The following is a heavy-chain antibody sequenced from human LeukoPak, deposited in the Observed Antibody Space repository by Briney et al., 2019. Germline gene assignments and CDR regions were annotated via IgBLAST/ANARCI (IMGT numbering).Heavy chain of an antibody. V-gene: IGHV3-23*01. D-gene: IGHD3-3*01. Sequence: GGSLRLSCAVSGFTFSSYWMSWVRQAPGKGLEWVSAISGSGGSTYYADSVKGRFTISRDNSKNTLYLQMNSLRAEDTAVYYCANGYYDFWSGYPIPLNWFDPWGQGTLVTVSS. CDR3: ANGYYDFWSGYPIPLNWFDP. CDR1: GFTFSSYW. J-gene: IGHJ5*02. CDR2: ISGSGGST.